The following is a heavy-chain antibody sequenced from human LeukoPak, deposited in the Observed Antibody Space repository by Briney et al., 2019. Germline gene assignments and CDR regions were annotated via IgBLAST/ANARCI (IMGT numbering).Heavy chain of an antibody. CDR1: GYPINNAHY. CDR2: LYRPDRT. CDR3: ARHYDSYFSYYPDL. J-gene: IGHJ6*04. Sequence: SETLSLTCAVSGYPINNAHYWVWIRQPPVKGLEWIGSLYRPDRTYYNPSLRSRVTMSHDTSRNQFSLKLSLVTAADTAVYYCARHYDSYFSYYPDLWGTGTTVTVSS. D-gene: IGHD5-12*01. V-gene: IGHV4-38-2*01.